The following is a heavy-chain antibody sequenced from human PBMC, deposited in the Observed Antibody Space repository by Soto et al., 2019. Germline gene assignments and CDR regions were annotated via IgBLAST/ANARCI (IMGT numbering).Heavy chain of an antibody. Sequence: PSETLSLTCAVYGGSFSGYYWSWIRQPPGKGLEWIGEINHSGSTNYNPSLKSRVTISVDTSKNQFSLKLSPVSAADTAVYYCATGRGVRGVIITTYYYYGLDVWGQGTTVTVSS. V-gene: IGHV4-34*01. CDR3: ATGRGVRGVIITTYYYYGLDV. J-gene: IGHJ6*02. CDR1: GGSFSGYY. D-gene: IGHD3-10*01. CDR2: INHSGST.